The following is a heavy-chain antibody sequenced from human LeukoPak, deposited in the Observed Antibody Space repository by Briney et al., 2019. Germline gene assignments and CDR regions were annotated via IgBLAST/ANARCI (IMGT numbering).Heavy chain of an antibody. CDR3: ARSNYVYY. J-gene: IGHJ4*02. D-gene: IGHD4-11*01. V-gene: IGHV3-11*06. Sequence: GRFTISRDNAKNSLYLQMNSLRAEDTAVYYCARSNYVYYWGQGTLVTVSS.